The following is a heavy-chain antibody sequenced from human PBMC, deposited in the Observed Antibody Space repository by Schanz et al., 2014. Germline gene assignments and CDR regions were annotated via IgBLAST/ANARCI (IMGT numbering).Heavy chain of an antibody. J-gene: IGHJ5*02. CDR1: GYTFSNAD. CDR3: ATLDYADSVS. V-gene: IGHV1-8*01. Sequence: QVQLVQSGGEMKKPGTSVKVSCKTSGYTFSNADINWVRQAIGQGPEWMGWMQPDSGKTHYAEKFQGRVPITADKSTTTAYMELNSLNSDDTAVYYCATLDYADSVSWGQGTLVTVSS. D-gene: IGHD4-17*01. CDR2: MQPDSGKT.